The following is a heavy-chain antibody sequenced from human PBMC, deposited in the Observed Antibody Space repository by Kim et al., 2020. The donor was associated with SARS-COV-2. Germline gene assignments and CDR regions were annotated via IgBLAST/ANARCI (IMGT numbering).Heavy chain of an antibody. CDR3: AKSPSLQQWLVN. V-gene: IGHV4-59*01. CDR2: IYYNGDT. Sequence: SETLSLTCTVSGGSISSYYWSWIRQLPGKGLEWIGYIYYNGDTTYNPSLKSRVTISLETSKNQFSLKLSCVTAADTAVYYCAKSPSLQQWLVNWGQGTLVTVSS. D-gene: IGHD6-19*01. J-gene: IGHJ4*02. CDR1: GGSISSYY.